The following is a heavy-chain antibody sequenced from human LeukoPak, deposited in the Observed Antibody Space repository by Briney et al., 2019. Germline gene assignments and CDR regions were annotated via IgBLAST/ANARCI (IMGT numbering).Heavy chain of an antibody. J-gene: IGHJ5*02. V-gene: IGHV4-59*08. CDR2: IYYNGST. Sequence: SETLSLTCTVSGGSISSYYWSWIRQPPGKGLEWIGYIYYNGSTNYNPSLKSRVTISVDTSKNQFSLKLSSVTAADTAVYYCARPQGYCSSTSCYHWFDPWGQGTLVTVSS. CDR1: GGSISSYY. D-gene: IGHD2-2*01. CDR3: ARPQGYCSSTSCYHWFDP.